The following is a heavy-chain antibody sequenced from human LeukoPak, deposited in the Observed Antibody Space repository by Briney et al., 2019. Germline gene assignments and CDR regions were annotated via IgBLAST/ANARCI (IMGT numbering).Heavy chain of an antibody. V-gene: IGHV4-34*01. CDR3: AGDRSYVDV. CDR1: GGSFSGYY. J-gene: IGHJ6*03. CDR2: INHSGST. Sequence: SETLSLTCAVYGGSFSGYYWSWIRQPPGKGLEWIGEINHSGSTNYNPSLKSRVTISVDTSKNQFSLRLTSVTAADTAVYFCAGDRSYVDVWGKGTTVTVSS.